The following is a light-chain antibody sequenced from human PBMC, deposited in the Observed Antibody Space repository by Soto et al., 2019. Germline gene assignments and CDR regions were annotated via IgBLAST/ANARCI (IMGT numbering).Light chain of an antibody. V-gene: IGKV1-5*01. CDR1: QSISSW. CDR3: QQYNSYWT. J-gene: IGKJ1*01. CDR2: DAS. Sequence: EIQMTQSPSPLSASLGDRVTITCRASQSISSWLAWYKQKPGKAPKILIYDASSLESGVPSRCSGGGSGTEFTLTISSLQPDDVATYYCQQYNSYWTLGQGTKVDIK.